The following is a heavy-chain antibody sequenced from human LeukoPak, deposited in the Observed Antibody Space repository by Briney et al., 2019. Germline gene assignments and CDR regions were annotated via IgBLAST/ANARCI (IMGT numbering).Heavy chain of an antibody. D-gene: IGHD2-2*01. CDR3: ARSGTHRSSTSCYQRGYMDV. V-gene: IGHV4-59*01. Sequence: PSETLSLTCTVSGGSISSYYWSWIRQPPGKGLEWIGYIYYSGSTNYNPSLKSRVTISVDTSKNQFSLKLSSVTAADTAVYYCARSGTHRSSTSCYQRGYMDVWGKGTTVTVSS. CDR1: GGSISSYY. CDR2: IYYSGST. J-gene: IGHJ6*03.